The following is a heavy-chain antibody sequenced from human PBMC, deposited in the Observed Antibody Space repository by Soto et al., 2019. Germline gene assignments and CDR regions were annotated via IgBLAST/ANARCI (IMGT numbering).Heavy chain of an antibody. CDR2: IYYSAST. Sequence: SETLSLTCTVSGGSISSYYWSWIRQPPGKGLEWIGYIYYSASTNYSPSLKSRVTISVDTSKNQFSLNLSSVTAADTAVYYCASSSDTAMATVDYWGQGTLVTVSS. CDR1: GGSISSYY. J-gene: IGHJ4*02. CDR3: ASSSDTAMATVDY. D-gene: IGHD5-18*01. V-gene: IGHV4-59*08.